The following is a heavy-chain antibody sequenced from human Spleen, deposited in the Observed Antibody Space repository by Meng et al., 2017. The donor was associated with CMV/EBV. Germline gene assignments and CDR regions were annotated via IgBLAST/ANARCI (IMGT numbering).Heavy chain of an antibody. CDR3: ARDLGYSYGYGFDY. CDR1: GFTFSRYT. V-gene: IGHV3-21*01. D-gene: IGHD5-18*01. CDR2: IHPFSNYI. J-gene: IGHJ4*02. Sequence: GGSLRLSCAASGFTFSRYTMDWVRQAPGKGLEWVSSIHPFSNYIYYADSVKGRFTISRDNAKNSLYLQMNSLRAEDTAVYFCARDLGYSYGYGFDYWGQGILVTVSS.